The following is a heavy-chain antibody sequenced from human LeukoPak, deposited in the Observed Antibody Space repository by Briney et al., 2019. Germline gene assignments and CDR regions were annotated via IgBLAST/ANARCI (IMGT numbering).Heavy chain of an antibody. D-gene: IGHD3-22*01. V-gene: IGHV5-51*01. J-gene: IGHJ4*02. CDR3: ASLNTYYYDSSGYYLGY. CDR1: GYSFTSYW. Sequence: LGESLKISCKGSGYSFTSYWIGWVRQMAGKGLEWMGIIYPGDSDTSYSPSFQGQVTISADKSISTAYLQWSSLKASDTAMYYCASLNTYYYDSSGYYLGYWGQGTLVTVSS. CDR2: IYPGDSDT.